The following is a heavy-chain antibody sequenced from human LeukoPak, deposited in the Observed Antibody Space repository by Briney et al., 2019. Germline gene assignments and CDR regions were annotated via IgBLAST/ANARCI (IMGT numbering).Heavy chain of an antibody. CDR1: GFTFSSYS. J-gene: IGHJ5*02. CDR3: ARGGDGYRAHWFDP. CDR2: ISSSSSTI. D-gene: IGHD5-24*01. V-gene: IGHV3-48*02. Sequence: PGGSLRLSCAASGFTFSSYSMNWVRQAPGKGLEWVSYISSSSSTIYYADSVKGRFTISRDNGKNSLYLQMNSLRDEDTAVYYCARGGDGYRAHWFDPWGQGTLVTVSS.